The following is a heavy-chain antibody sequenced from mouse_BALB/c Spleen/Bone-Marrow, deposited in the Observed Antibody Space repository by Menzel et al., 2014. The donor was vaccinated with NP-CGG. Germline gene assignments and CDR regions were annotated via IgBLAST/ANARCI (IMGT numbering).Heavy chain of an antibody. V-gene: IGHV14-3*02. CDR3: ARYYYGSSLFAY. CDR2: IDPANGNT. J-gene: IGHJ3*01. CDR1: GFNIKDTY. D-gene: IGHD1-1*01. Sequence: EVMLVESGAELVKPGASVKLSCTASGFNIKDTYMYWVKQRPEQGLEWIGRIDPANGNTKYDPKFQDKATIKADTSSNTAYLQLSSLTSEDTAVYYCARYYYGSSLFAYWGQGTLVTVSA.